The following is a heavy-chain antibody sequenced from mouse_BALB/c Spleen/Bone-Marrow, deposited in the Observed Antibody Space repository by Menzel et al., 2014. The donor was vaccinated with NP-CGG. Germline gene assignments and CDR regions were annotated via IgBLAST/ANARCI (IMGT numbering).Heavy chain of an antibody. CDR3: TRGGNWDDFDY. J-gene: IGHJ2*01. D-gene: IGHD4-1*01. V-gene: IGHV5-17*02. CDR1: GFTFSSFG. Sequence: EVQLVESGGGLVQPGGSRKLSCAASGFTFSSFGMHWVRQAPEKGLEWVAYINSGSSTIYYADTVKGRFTISRDNPKNTLFPQMTSLRSEDTAMYYCTRGGNWDDFDYWGQGTTLAVSS. CDR2: INSGSSTI.